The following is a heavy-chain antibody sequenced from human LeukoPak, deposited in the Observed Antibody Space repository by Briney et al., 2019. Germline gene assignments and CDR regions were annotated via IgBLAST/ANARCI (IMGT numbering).Heavy chain of an antibody. CDR3: ASALVAESFQH. CDR1: GGSISSYY. J-gene: IGHJ1*01. V-gene: IGHV4-59*01. Sequence: SETLSLTCTVPGGSISSYYWSWIRQPPGKGLEWIGYMYYNGATNYNPSLKSRVTMPIDTSKNQFSLKLSSVTAADTAVYYCASALVAESFQHWGQGTLVTVSS. CDR2: MYYNGAT. D-gene: IGHD2-15*01.